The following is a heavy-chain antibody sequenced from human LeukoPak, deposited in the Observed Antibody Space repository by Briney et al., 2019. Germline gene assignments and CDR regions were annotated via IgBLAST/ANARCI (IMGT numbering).Heavy chain of an antibody. CDR3: ATSYDSRGYYPTYYFDY. CDR1: GFTFSSYS. CDR2: ISSSSSYI. D-gene: IGHD3-22*01. J-gene: IGHJ4*02. Sequence: GGSLRLSCAASGFTFSSYSMNWVRQAPGKGLEWVSSISSSSSYIYYADSVKGRFTISRDNAKNSLYLQMNSLRAEDTAVYYCATSYDSRGYYPTYYFDYWGQGTLVTVSS. V-gene: IGHV3-21*01.